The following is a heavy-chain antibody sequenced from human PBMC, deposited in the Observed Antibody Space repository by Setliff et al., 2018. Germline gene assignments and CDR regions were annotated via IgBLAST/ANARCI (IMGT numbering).Heavy chain of an antibody. V-gene: IGHV1-3*01. J-gene: IGHJ4*02. CDR2: IHAGSSNT. Sequence: ASVKVSCKTSGHILSSYGITWVRQAPGQGLEWMGWIHAGSSNTLYSQRFQDRITISRDTSATTVHMELSSLRSDDTAVYYCARMSTSGPHYDYWGQGTLVTVS. CDR3: ARMSTSGPHYDY. D-gene: IGHD2-8*02. CDR1: GHILSSYG.